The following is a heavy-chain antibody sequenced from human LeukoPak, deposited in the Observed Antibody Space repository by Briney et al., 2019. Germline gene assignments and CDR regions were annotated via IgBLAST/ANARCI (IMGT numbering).Heavy chain of an antibody. CDR2: INHSGST. CDR3: ARPRIAADAFDI. D-gene: IGHD6-13*01. V-gene: IGHV4-34*01. J-gene: IGHJ3*02. Sequence: SETLSLTCAVYGGSFSGYYWSWIRQPPGKGLEWIGEINHSGSTNYNPSLKSRVTISVDTSKNQFSLKLSSVTAADTAVYYCARPRIAADAFDIWGQGTMVTVSS. CDR1: GGSFSGYY.